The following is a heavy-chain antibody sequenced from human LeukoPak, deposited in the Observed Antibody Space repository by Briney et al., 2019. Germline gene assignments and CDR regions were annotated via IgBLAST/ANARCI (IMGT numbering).Heavy chain of an antibody. J-gene: IGHJ5*02. CDR1: GGSISSSSYY. CDR2: IYYSGST. Sequence: SETLSLTCAVSGGSISSSSYYWGWIRQPPGKGLEWIGYIYYSGSTYYNPSLKSRVTISVDTSKNQFSLKLSSVTAADTAVYYCARLVGGPFGVVIIGYNWFDPWGQGTLVTVSS. V-gene: IGHV4-39*07. D-gene: IGHD3-3*01. CDR3: ARLVGGPFGVVIIGYNWFDP.